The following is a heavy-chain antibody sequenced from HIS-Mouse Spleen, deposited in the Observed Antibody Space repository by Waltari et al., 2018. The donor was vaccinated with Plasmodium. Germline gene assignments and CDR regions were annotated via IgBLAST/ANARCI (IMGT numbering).Heavy chain of an antibody. Sequence: EVQLVESGGGWVQPGGSLRLSCAASGCTFSSYWMSCVRKAPGKGLEWVANKKQEGSEKYYVYSVKGRFTISRDNAKNSLYLQMNSLRAEDTAVYYCASSWYWYFDLWGRGTLVTVSS. CDR1: GCTFSSYW. CDR3: ASSWYWYFDL. D-gene: IGHD6-13*01. V-gene: IGHV3-7*01. CDR2: KKQEGSEK. J-gene: IGHJ2*01.